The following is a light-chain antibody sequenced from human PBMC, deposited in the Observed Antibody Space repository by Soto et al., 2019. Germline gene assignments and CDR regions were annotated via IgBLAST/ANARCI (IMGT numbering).Light chain of an antibody. J-gene: IGKJ5*01. CDR3: QQYGTSEII. V-gene: IGKV3-11*01. Sequence: ETGLTQSPATLSLPQAERATLSCRASQSVSSYLAWYQQKPGQAPRLLIYDASNRATGIPARFSGSGSGTDFTLTISRLETGDFAVFYCQQYGTSEIILGQGTRLEIK. CDR1: QSVSSY. CDR2: DAS.